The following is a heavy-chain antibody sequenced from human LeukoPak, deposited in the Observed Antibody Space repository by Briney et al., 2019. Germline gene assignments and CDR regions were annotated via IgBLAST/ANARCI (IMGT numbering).Heavy chain of an antibody. CDR2: IRSKAYGGTT. CDR3: TRDVYSYGYTVDYYYGMDV. Sequence: QPGGSLRLSCAASGFTFNNAWMNWVRQAPGKGLEWVGFIRSKAYGGTTEYAASVKGRFTISRDDSKSIAYLQMNSLKTEDTAVYYCTRDVYSYGYTVDYYYGMDVWGQGTTVTVSS. V-gene: IGHV3-49*04. D-gene: IGHD5-18*01. J-gene: IGHJ6*02. CDR1: GFTFNNAW.